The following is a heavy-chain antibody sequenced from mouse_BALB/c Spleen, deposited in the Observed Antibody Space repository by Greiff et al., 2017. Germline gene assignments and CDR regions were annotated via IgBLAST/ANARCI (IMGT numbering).Heavy chain of an antibody. V-gene: IGHV5-6-5*01. J-gene: IGHJ3*01. CDR1: GFTFSSYA. Sequence: DVQLVESGGGLVKPGGSLKLSCAASGFTFSSYAMSWVRQTPEKRLEWVASISSGGSTYYPDSVKGRFTISRDNARNILYLQMSSLRSEDTAMYYCARGTPFAYWGQGTLVTVSA. CDR2: ISSGGST. CDR3: ARGTPFAY.